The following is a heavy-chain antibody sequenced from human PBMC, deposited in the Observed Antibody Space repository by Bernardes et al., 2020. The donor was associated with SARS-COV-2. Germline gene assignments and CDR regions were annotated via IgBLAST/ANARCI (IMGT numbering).Heavy chain of an antibody. CDR2: IKTDGTSP. Sequence: GGSLRLSCAATGFTFSNYWMHWVRQVPGEGLVWVSRIKTDGTSPSYADSVKGRFTISRDNAKNSLYLQMNSLSAEDTAVYYCARFGYCTTNSCPTMAYYYYYYGMDVWGQGTTVTVSS. D-gene: IGHD2-2*03. J-gene: IGHJ6*02. V-gene: IGHV3-74*01. CDR3: ARFGYCTTNSCPTMAYYYYYYGMDV. CDR1: GFTFSNYW.